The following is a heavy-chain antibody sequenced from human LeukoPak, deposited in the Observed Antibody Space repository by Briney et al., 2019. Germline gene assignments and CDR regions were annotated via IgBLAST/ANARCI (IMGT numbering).Heavy chain of an antibody. D-gene: IGHD2-2*01. CDR1: GFTFDDYA. CDR3: AKDLAPIFCSSTSCYETYYYGMDV. Sequence: PGGSLRLSCAASGFTFDDYAMHWVRQAPGKGLEWVSGISWNSGSIGYADSVKGRFTISRDNAKNSLYLQMNSLRAEDTALYYCAKDLAPIFCSSTSCYETYYYGMDVWGQGTTVTVSS. CDR2: ISWNSGSI. J-gene: IGHJ6*02. V-gene: IGHV3-9*01.